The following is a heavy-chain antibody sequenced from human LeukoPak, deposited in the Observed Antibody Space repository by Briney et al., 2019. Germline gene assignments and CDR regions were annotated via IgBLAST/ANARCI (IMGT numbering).Heavy chain of an antibody. Sequence: GGSLRLSCTASGFTFSIYAMNWVRQAPGKGLEWVSAISGGGGNTYYADSVKGRFTISRDNSKNTLYLQMNSLRAEDTAVYYCARGVGYYDSSGTIDYWGQGTLVTVSS. CDR3: ARGVGYYDSSGTIDY. D-gene: IGHD3-22*01. CDR1: GFTFSIYA. J-gene: IGHJ4*02. V-gene: IGHV3-23*01. CDR2: ISGGGGNT.